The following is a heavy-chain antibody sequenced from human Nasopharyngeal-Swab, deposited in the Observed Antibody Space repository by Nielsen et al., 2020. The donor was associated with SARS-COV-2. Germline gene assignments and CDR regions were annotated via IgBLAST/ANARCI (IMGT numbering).Heavy chain of an antibody. CDR3: ARPNMTTNYGMDV. Sequence: WVRQAPGQGLEWMGWISTNTGNPTYAQGFTGRFVFSLDTSVSTAYLQISSLKAEDTAVYYCARPNMTTNYGMDVWGQGTTVTVSS. CDR2: ISTNTGNP. V-gene: IGHV7-4-1*02. J-gene: IGHJ6*02. D-gene: IGHD2-8*01.